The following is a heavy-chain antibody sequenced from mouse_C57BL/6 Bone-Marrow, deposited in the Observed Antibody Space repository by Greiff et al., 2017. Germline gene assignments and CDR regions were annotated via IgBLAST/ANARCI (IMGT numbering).Heavy chain of an antibody. CDR1: GYSITRGYD. CDR3: AREGYDSHFDY. D-gene: IGHD2-4*01. Sequence: VQLKQSGPGMVKPSQSLSLTCTVTGYSITRGYDWHWIRHFPGNKLEWMGYISYSGSTNYNPSLKSRISITHDTSKNHFFLKLNSVTTEDTATYYCAREGYDSHFDYWGQGTTLTVSS. V-gene: IGHV3-1*01. CDR2: ISYSGST. J-gene: IGHJ2*01.